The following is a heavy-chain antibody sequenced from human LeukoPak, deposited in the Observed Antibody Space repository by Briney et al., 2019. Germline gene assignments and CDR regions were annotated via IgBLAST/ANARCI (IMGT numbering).Heavy chain of an antibody. Sequence: GGSLRLSCAAAGFVFSDYGMHWVRQAPGEGLEWVAVVWSDGNTLYYGDSVKGRFTISRDNSKNTLYLQTNSLRVEDTAVYYCAKDGSGPYYSMFDTWGQGTTVIVSS. CDR3: AKDGSGPYYSMFDT. CDR1: GFVFSDYG. D-gene: IGHD3-10*01. J-gene: IGHJ5*02. CDR2: VWSDGNTL. V-gene: IGHV3-33*03.